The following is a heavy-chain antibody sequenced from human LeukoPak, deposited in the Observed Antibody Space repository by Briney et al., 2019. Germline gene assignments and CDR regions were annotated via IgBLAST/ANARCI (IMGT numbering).Heavy chain of an antibody. CDR3: TTDRGELVSFDI. D-gene: IGHD1-7*01. CDR1: GFTFKNAW. J-gene: IGHJ3*02. Sequence: GSLRLSCAASGFTFKNAWMSWVRQAPGKGLGWGGRIKSNGDGGTTDCAAPVKGRFTVSRDDSKETLYLQMHSLKTEDTAVYYCTTDRGELVSFDIWGQGTMVTVSS. CDR2: IKSNGDGGTT. V-gene: IGHV3-15*01.